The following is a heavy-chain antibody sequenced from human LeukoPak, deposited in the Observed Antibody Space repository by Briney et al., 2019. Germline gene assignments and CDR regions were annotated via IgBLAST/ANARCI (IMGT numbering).Heavy chain of an antibody. Sequence: SQTLSLTCTVSGGSISSGDYYWSWIRQPPGKGLEWIGYIYYSGSTYYNPSLKSRVTISVDTSKNQFSLKLSSVTAADTAVYYCARFGESPAAFDYWGQGTLVTASS. CDR2: IYYSGST. J-gene: IGHJ4*02. V-gene: IGHV4-30-4*01. CDR3: ARFGESPAAFDY. D-gene: IGHD3-10*01. CDR1: GGSISSGDYY.